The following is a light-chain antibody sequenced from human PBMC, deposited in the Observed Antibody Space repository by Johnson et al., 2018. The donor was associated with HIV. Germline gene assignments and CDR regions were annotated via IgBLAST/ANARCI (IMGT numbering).Light chain of an antibody. CDR3: GTWDTSLSARYV. J-gene: IGLJ1*01. CDR2: DNN. V-gene: IGLV1-51*01. Sequence: QSVLTQPPSVSAAPGQKVTISCSGSSSNIGNNYVSWYQQLPGTAPKLLIYDNNKRPSGIPDRFSGSKSGTSATLGITGLQTGDEADYYCGTWDTSLSARYVFGSGTNVTAL. CDR1: SSNIGNNY.